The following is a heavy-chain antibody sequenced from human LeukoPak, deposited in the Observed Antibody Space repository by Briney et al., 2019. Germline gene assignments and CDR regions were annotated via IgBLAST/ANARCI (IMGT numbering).Heavy chain of an antibody. CDR3: ALNKGQWELLAY. D-gene: IGHD1-26*01. CDR1: GFTFDDYA. J-gene: IGHJ4*02. Sequence: GGSLRLSCEASGFTFDDYAMHWVRQAPGKGLEWVSTISGSGDGTYYADSVKGRFTISRDNSRNTLYLQMNSLRAEDTAVHYCALNKGQWELLAYWGQGTLVTVSS. V-gene: IGHV3-23*01. CDR2: ISGSGDGT.